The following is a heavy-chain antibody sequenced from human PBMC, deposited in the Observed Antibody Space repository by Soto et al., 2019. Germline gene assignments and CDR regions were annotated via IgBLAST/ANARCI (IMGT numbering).Heavy chain of an antibody. CDR2: INPNSGGT. CDR1: GYTFTGYY. CDR3: ARELIVVVPAATLCYYYGMDV. D-gene: IGHD2-2*01. J-gene: IGHJ6*02. V-gene: IGHV1-2*02. Sequence: ASVKVSCKASGYTFTGYYMHWVRQAPGQGLEWMGWINPNSGGTNYAQKFQGRVTMTRDTSISTAYMELSRLRSDDTAVYYCARELIVVVPAATLCYYYGMDVWGQGTTVTVSS.